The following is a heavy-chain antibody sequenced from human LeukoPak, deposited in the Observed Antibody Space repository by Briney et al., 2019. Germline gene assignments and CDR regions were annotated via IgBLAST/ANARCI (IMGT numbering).Heavy chain of an antibody. J-gene: IGHJ4*02. D-gene: IGHD3/OR15-3a*01. Sequence: GASVKVSCKASGYTFTSYAMNWVRQAPGQGLEWMGIINPSGNSTSYAQKFQGRVTMTRDTSTSTVYMELSSLRSEDTAVYYCARDRGTGPQGWGQGTLVTVSS. CDR3: ARDRGTGPQG. CDR1: GYTFTSYA. CDR2: INPSGNST. V-gene: IGHV1-46*01.